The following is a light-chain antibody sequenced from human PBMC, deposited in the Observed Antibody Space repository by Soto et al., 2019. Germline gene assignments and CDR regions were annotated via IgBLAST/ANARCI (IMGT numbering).Light chain of an antibody. CDR1: QDIRHF. V-gene: IGKV1-33*01. CDR3: QQHENPPIT. J-gene: IGKJ5*01. CDR2: DAS. Sequence: SSLSASVGDRVTISCQASQDIRHFLSWYLQKPGKAPKLLIFDASSLVTGVPSRFSGSGSGTDFTFTISSLQPEDIGTYYCQQHENPPITFGQGTRLEIK.